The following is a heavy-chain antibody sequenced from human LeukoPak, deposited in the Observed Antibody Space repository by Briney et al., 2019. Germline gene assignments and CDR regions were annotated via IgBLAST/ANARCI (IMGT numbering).Heavy chain of an antibody. D-gene: IGHD1-26*01. CDR1: GFTFSRFW. Sequence: QAGGSLRLSCAASGFTFSRFWMHWVRQAPGKGLVWDSRINTDGSNTIYADSVKGRFTISRDNAKNTLYLQMNSLRAEDAAVYYCARDQSIAGPTTADYWGQGTLVTVSS. CDR2: INTDGSNT. CDR3: ARDQSIAGPTTADY. V-gene: IGHV3-74*01. J-gene: IGHJ4*02.